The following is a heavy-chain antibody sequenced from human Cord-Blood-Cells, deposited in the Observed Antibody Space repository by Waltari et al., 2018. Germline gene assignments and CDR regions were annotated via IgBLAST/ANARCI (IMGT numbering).Heavy chain of an antibody. CDR3: ARAEYWYFDL. CDR2: IWYDGSNK. V-gene: IGHV3-33*01. J-gene: IGHJ2*01. Sequence: QVQLVESGGGVVQPGRSLRLSCAASGFTFSSYGLHWVRQAPGKGLEWVAVIWYDGSNKYYADSVKGRFTISRDNSKNTLYLQMNSLRAEDTAVYYCARAEYWYFDLWGRGTLVTVSS. CDR1: GFTFSSYG.